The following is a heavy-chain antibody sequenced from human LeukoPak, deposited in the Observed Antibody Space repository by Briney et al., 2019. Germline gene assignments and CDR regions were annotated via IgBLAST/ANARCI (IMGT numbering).Heavy chain of an antibody. J-gene: IGHJ4*02. CDR3: ARTPSGWSYYFDY. CDR1: GFTFSSYA. D-gene: IGHD6-19*01. CDR2: ISTGGDTT. V-gene: IGHV3-64*04. Sequence: GGSLRLSCSVSGFTFSSYAMHWVRQAPGEGLEFVSAISTGGDTTYHADSVKGRFTISRDNSKNTLYLQLNSLRAEDTAVYYCARTPSGWSYYFDYWGQGTLVTVSS.